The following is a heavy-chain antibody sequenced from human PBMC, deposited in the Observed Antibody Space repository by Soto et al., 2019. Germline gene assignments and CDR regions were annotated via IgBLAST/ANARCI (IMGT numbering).Heavy chain of an antibody. D-gene: IGHD6-19*01. CDR1: GFTFSSYG. CDR2: ISYDGSNK. Sequence: GGSLRLSCAASGFTFSSYGMHWVRQAPGKGLEWVAVISYDGSNKYYADSVKGRFTISRDNSKNTLYLQMNSLRAADTAVYYCARLSVAGFDYWGQGTLVTVSS. CDR3: ARLSVAGFDY. V-gene: IGHV3-30*03. J-gene: IGHJ4*02.